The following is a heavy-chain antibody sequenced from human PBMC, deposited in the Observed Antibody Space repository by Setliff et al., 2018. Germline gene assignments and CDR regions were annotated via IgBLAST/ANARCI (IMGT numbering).Heavy chain of an antibody. V-gene: IGHV4-59*01. D-gene: IGHD3-10*01. J-gene: IGHJ4*02. CDR1: GDSMSFSY. CDR3: AKGRGEMDS. Sequence: SETLSLTCSVSGDSMSFSYWSWIRQPPGKGLEWIGYIYYSGSTDSHPFLKSRVSISIDTSKNQFSLNVRSVTAADTAIYYCAKGRGEMDSWGQGILVTVSS. CDR2: IYYSGST.